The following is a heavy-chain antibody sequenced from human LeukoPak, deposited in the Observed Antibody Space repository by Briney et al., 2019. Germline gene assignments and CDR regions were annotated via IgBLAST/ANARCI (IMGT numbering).Heavy chain of an antibody. CDR3: ARSHFAFDY. Sequence: GGSLRLSCAASGFTFSTYSMNWVRQAPGQGLEWVSYINSGGSVTYYADSVKGRFTISRDNVKNSLYLQMNDLRAEDTAVYYCARSHFAFDYWGQGTLVTVSS. V-gene: IGHV3-48*01. CDR2: INSGGSVT. J-gene: IGHJ4*02. CDR1: GFTFSTYS. D-gene: IGHD3-3*02.